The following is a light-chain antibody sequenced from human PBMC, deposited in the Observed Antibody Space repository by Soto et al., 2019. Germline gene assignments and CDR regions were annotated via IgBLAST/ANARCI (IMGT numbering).Light chain of an antibody. CDR3: QQYGSSPPLT. CDR2: GTS. V-gene: IGKV3-15*01. Sequence: EIVMTQSAAALSVSPGERATLSCRASQSVNINLAWYQQKPGQAPRLLIYGTSTRATGVPARFSGSGSGTEFTLTISNLQSEDFAVYYCQQYGSSPPLTFGGGTKVDI. CDR1: QSVNIN. J-gene: IGKJ4*01.